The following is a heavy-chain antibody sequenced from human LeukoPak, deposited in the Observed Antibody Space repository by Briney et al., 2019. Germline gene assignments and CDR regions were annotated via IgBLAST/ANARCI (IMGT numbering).Heavy chain of an antibody. CDR3: ARGGLIRGTLNSLIAFDL. CDR2: IYTSGST. J-gene: IGHJ3*01. D-gene: IGHD3-10*01. CDR1: GGSISSGSYY. V-gene: IGHV4-61*02. Sequence: SETLSLTCTVSGGSISSGSYYWSWIRQPAGKGLEWIGRIYTSGSTNYNPSLKSRVTISVDTSKNQFSLQLKSVTPEDTALYYCARGGLIRGTLNSLIAFDLWGQGIMVTVSS.